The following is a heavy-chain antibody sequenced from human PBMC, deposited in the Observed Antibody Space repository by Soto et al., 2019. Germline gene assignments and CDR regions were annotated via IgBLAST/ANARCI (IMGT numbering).Heavy chain of an antibody. D-gene: IGHD6-13*01. CDR3: AKLLRDGIAAAGTGIDY. J-gene: IGHJ4*02. CDR2: ISGSGGST. V-gene: IGHV3-23*01. Sequence: EVQLLESGGGLVQPGGSLRLSCAASGFTFSSYAMSWVRQAPGKGLEWVSAISGSGGSTYYADSVKGRFTISRDNSKNTLYLQMNSRRAEDTAVYYCAKLLRDGIAAAGTGIDYWGQGTLVTGSS. CDR1: GFTFSSYA.